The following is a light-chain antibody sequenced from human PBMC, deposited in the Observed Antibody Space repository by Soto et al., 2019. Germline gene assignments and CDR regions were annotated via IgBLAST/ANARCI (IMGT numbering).Light chain of an antibody. CDR3: SSYAGSNNLV. CDR1: SSDVGGYNY. CDR2: EVS. Sequence: QSALTQPASVSGSPGQSIIISCTGTSSDVGGYNYVSWYQQHPGKAPKFMIYEVSKRPSGVPDRFSGSKSGNTASLTVSGLQAEDEADYYCSSYAGSNNLVFGGGTKLTVL. J-gene: IGLJ2*01. V-gene: IGLV2-8*01.